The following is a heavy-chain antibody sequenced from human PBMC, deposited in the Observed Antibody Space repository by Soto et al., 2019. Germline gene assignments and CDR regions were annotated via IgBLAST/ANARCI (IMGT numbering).Heavy chain of an antibody. J-gene: IGHJ6*02. CDR1: GGSFSRYA. D-gene: IGHD3-10*01. CDR2: IIPIFGAP. CDR3: ATRNDSGSYSSYFYGLDV. Sequence: QVQLVQSGAEVEKPGSSVKVSCKASGGSFSRYAVTWVRQAPGQGLEWMGGIIPIFGAPNYAQRFQGRVTITADDLTNIASMELSSLRSEDTAVYYCATRNDSGSYSSYFYGLDVWGQGTTVTVSS. V-gene: IGHV1-69*12.